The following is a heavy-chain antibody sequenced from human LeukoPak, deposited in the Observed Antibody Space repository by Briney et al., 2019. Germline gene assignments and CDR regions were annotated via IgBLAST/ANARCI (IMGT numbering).Heavy chain of an antibody. V-gene: IGHV3-74*01. J-gene: IGHJ2*01. CDR1: GFTFSSYW. Sequence: GGSLRLSCAASGFTFSSYWMHWVRQAPGKGLVWVSRINSDGSSTSYADSVKGRFTISRDNAKNTLYLQMNSLRAEDAAVYYCARGQPGHDGDEHYWYFDLWGRGTLVTVSS. CDR3: ARGQPGHDGDEHYWYFDL. CDR2: INSDGSST. D-gene: IGHD4-17*01.